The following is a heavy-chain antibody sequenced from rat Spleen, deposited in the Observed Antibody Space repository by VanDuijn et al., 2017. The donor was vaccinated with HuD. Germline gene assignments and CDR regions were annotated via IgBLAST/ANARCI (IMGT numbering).Heavy chain of an antibody. V-gene: IGHV5-58*01. CDR3: ARELDQFDF. CDR2: IDTDGGRT. Sequence: EVQLVETGGGLVQPGRSLKLSCVASGFTFSSYWMYWIRQAPGKGLEWISSIDTDGGRTYYSDSVKGRFTISRDNAENTVYLQMDSLRSEDTATYYCARELDQFDFWGQGVLVTVSS. CDR1: GFTFSSYW. J-gene: IGHJ2*01. D-gene: IGHD5-1*01.